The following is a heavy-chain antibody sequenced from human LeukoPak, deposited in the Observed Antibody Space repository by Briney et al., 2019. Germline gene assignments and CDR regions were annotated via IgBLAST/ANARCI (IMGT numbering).Heavy chain of an antibody. J-gene: IGHJ3*02. CDR3: ARDLYYDYVWEAFDI. V-gene: IGHV4-61*10. CDR1: GGSISSGRYY. D-gene: IGHD3-16*01. Sequence: PSQTLSLTCTVSGGSISSGRYYWNWIRQPAGKGLEWIGYIYYSGSTNYNPSLKSRVTISVDTSKNQFSLKLSSVTAADTAVYYCARDLYYDYVWEAFDIWGHGTMVTVSS. CDR2: IYYSGST.